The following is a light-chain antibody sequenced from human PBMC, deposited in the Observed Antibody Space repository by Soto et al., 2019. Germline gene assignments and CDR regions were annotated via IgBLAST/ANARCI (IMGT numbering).Light chain of an antibody. Sequence: EIVMTQSPATLSVSPGEKVTLSCRVSQLVRGSQVAWYQQKPGEAPRLLIFGASIRATGIPARFSGDGSETEFTLTVSSLRSEDSAVYYCQQYNYWPITFGQGTRLEIK. CDR3: QQYNYWPIT. CDR1: QLVRGSQ. V-gene: IGKV3-15*01. CDR2: GAS. J-gene: IGKJ5*01.